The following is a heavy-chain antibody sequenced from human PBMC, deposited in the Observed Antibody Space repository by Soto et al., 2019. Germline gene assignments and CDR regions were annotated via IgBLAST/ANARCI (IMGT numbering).Heavy chain of an antibody. CDR1: GGTLGSYA. D-gene: IGHD3-3*01. J-gene: IGHJ4*02. V-gene: IGHV1-69*06. CDR3: AILFQYVLRASFGVAYYYFDF. CDR2: IIPIFGTA. Sequence: GASAEVSCKESGGTLGSYAISWVRQEHGQGLEWMGGIIPIFGTANYAQKFQGRATITADKSTSTAYMELSSLRSEDTAVYYCAILFQYVLRASFGVAYYYFDFWVQGTLVTVSS.